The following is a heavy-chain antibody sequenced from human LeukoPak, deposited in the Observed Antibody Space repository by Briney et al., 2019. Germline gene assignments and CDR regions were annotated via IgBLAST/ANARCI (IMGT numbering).Heavy chain of an antibody. J-gene: IGHJ4*02. V-gene: IGHV4-38-2*01. D-gene: IGHD3-3*01. Sequence: SETLSLTCAVSGYSISSGYYWGWIRQPPGKGLEWIGSIYHSGSTYYSPSLKSRVTISVDTSKNQFSLKLSSVTAADTAVYYCARTGNYDFWSGTSFYFDYWGQGTLVTVSP. CDR3: ARTGNYDFWSGTSFYFDY. CDR2: IYHSGST. CDR1: GYSISSGYY.